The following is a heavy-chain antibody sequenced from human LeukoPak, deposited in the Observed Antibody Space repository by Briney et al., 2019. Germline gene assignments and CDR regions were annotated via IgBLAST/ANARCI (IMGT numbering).Heavy chain of an antibody. CDR3: AKWGDCDVLTGYYVSDY. J-gene: IGHJ4*02. CDR1: GFTFSNYA. D-gene: IGHD3-9*01. Sequence: GASLRLSCAASGFTFSNYAMSWVRQAPGKGLEWVSAITGSGGNTYYADSVQGRFTISRDNSKNTLFLQMNSLRDEDTAVYDCAKWGDCDVLTGYYVSDYWGQGTLVTVSS. CDR2: ITGSGGNT. V-gene: IGHV3-23*01.